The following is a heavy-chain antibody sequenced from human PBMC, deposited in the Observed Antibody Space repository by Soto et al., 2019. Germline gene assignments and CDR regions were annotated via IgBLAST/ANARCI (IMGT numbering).Heavy chain of an antibody. CDR2: ISSNGGST. CDR3: ACSGGGSFNWFDP. V-gene: IGHV3-64D*06. J-gene: IGHJ5*02. CDR1: GFTFSSYA. D-gene: IGHD2-15*01. Sequence: PGGSLRLSCSASGFTFSSYAMHWVRQAPGKGLEYVSAISSNGGSTYYADSVKGRFTISRDNSKNTLYLQMSSLRAEDTAVYYCACSGGGSFNWFDPWGQGTLVTVSS.